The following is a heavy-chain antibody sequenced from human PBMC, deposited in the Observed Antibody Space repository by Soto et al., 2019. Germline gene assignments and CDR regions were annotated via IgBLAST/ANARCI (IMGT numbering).Heavy chain of an antibody. D-gene: IGHD6-19*01. CDR3: AREAAVAGTLGDS. V-gene: IGHV3-7*04. J-gene: IGHJ4*02. CDR2: IKKDGSVK. CDR1: EFTFGNYW. Sequence: EVPLVESGGGLVQPGGSLRLSCVASEFTFGNYWMSWVRQAPGKGLEWVANIKKDGSVKNYADSMKGRFTISRDNAKNSVYLQMNNLRAEDTAVYYCAREAAVAGTLGDSWGQGTLVTVSS.